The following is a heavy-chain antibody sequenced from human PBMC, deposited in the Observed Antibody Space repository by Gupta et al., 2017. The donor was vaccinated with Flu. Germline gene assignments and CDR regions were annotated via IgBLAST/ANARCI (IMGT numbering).Heavy chain of an antibody. CDR1: GFAFRGQW. J-gene: IGHJ4*02. D-gene: IGHD6-19*01. CDR2: NDRDGST. CDR3: AKEASCNSGCYHIEY. Sequence: DVQLMESGGGFVQPGGSLRLSCRASGFAFRGQWIHWIRQVPGKGLEWVSRNDRDGSTTYATFVKGRFTVARDDARSMVSLQMTSLTAEDTAKYFCAKEASCNSGCYHIEYWGQGVQVTVSS. V-gene: IGHV3-74*03.